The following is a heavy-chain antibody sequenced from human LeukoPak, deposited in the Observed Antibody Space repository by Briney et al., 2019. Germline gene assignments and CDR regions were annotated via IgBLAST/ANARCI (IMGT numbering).Heavy chain of an antibody. CDR1: GGSISSYY. CDR3: ASRTSSSWYYDAFDI. J-gene: IGHJ3*02. D-gene: IGHD6-13*01. V-gene: IGHV4-59*08. CDR2: IYYSGST. Sequence: PSETLSLTCTVSGGSISSYYWSWIRQPPGKGLEWIGYIYYSGSTNYNPSLKSRVTISVDTSKNQFSLKLSSVTAADTAVYYCASRTSSSWYYDAFDIWGQGTMVTVSS.